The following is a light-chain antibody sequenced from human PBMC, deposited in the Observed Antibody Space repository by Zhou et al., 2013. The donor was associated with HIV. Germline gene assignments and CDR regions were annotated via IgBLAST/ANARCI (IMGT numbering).Light chain of an antibody. CDR2: AAS. V-gene: IGKV1-39*01. CDR1: QSISTY. CDR3: QQSNSSPRT. J-gene: IGKJ1*01. Sequence: DIQMTQSPSSLSASLGDRVTITCRASQSISTYLNWYQQKPGKAPTLLIYAASTLQTAVPSRFSGSGSGTVFTLTIASLQPEDFATYYCQQSNSSPRTFGQGTKVEIK.